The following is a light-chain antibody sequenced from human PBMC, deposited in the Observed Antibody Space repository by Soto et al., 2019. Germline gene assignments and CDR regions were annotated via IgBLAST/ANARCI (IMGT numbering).Light chain of an antibody. CDR1: SSDVGGYNY. Sequence: QSALTQPPSASGSRGQSVTISCTGTSSDVGGYNYVSWYQQHPGKAPKLMIYEVSKRPSGVPDRFSGSKSGNTASLTVSGLQAEDEADYYCSSYAGSNYVFGTGTKVTVL. CDR2: EVS. V-gene: IGLV2-8*01. CDR3: SSYAGSNYV. J-gene: IGLJ1*01.